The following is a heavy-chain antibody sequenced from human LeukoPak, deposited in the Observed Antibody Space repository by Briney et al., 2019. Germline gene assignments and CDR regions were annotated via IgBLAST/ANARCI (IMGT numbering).Heavy chain of an antibody. J-gene: IGHJ3*02. V-gene: IGHV4-34*01. CDR2: INHSGST. CDR3: VCRVGGNNFNDI. Sequence: SETLPLTCAVYGGSFSGYYWSWIRQPPGKGLEWIGEINHSGSTNYNPSLKSRVTISVDTSKNQFSLKLSSVTAADTAVYYCVCRVGGNNFNDIWGQGTMVTVSS. CDR1: GGSFSGYY. D-gene: IGHD1-26*01.